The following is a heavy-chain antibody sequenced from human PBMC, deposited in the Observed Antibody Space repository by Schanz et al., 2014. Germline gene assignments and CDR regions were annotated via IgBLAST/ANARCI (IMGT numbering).Heavy chain of an antibody. CDR1: GFSFSDYW. Sequence: EVQLVESEGGLVQPGGSLRLSCEGSGFSFSDYWMGWVRQAPGKGLEWVANIKKDGSENYYADSVKGRFIISRDNAKSSQYLQMNILREEDTAIYYCVRDSPGDWENFGGPPPSDYDNGGQGTLVTVSS. D-gene: IGHD3-10*01. V-gene: IGHV3-7*01. CDR2: IKKDGSEN. CDR3: VRDSPGDWENFGGPPPSDYDN. J-gene: IGHJ4*02.